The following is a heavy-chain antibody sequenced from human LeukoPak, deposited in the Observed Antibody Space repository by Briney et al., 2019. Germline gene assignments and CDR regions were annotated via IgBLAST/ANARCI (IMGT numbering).Heavy chain of an antibody. D-gene: IGHD1-1*01. CDR3: ARDHWDAFDI. Sequence: PGGSLRLSCAASGFTFSSYSMNWVRQAPGKGLEWVSSISSSSSYIYYADSVKGRFTISRDNAKNSLYLQMNSLRAEDTAVYHCARDHWDAFDIWGQGTMVTVSS. J-gene: IGHJ3*02. CDR2: ISSSSSYI. CDR1: GFTFSSYS. V-gene: IGHV3-21*01.